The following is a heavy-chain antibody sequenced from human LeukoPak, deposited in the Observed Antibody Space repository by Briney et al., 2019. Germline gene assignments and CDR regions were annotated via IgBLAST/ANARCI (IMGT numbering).Heavy chain of an antibody. CDR3: ARDRRRELVHAFDL. CDR2: VHYIDSP. Sequence: SETLSLTCTVSGGSITTHYWSWLRQPPGKGLEWIGYVHYIDSPNFHPSLKSRVTISLDTSKNQFSLKLTSVTAADAAVYYCARDRRRELVHAFDLWGRGTMVTVSS. J-gene: IGHJ3*01. CDR1: GGSITTHY. D-gene: IGHD2-2*01. V-gene: IGHV4-59*11.